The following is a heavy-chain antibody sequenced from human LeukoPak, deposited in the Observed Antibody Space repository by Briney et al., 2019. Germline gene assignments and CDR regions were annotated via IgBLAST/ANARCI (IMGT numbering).Heavy chain of an antibody. CDR2: ISGSGDGT. CDR1: GFTFSSFA. D-gene: IGHD2-2*01. CDR3: ARDIGDCSSLSCYDQYYYMDV. J-gene: IGHJ6*03. Sequence: PGGSLRLSCAAPGFTFSSFAMSWVRQAPGKGLEWVSAISGSGDGTYYAHSVKGRFTISRDNSKNTLSLQMNSLRAEDTAVYYCARDIGDCSSLSCYDQYYYMDVWGKGTTVTVSS. V-gene: IGHV3-23*01.